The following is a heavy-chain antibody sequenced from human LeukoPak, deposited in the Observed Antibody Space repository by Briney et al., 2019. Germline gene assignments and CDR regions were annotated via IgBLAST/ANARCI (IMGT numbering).Heavy chain of an antibody. Sequence: GESLKISCKGSGYSFTSYWIGWVRQMPGKGLEWMGIIYPGDSDTRYSPSFQGQVTISADKSISTAYLQWCSLKASDTAMYYCARPCSSTSCSPWAFDIWGQGTMVTVSS. CDR3: ARPCSSTSCSPWAFDI. D-gene: IGHD2-2*01. CDR1: GYSFTSYW. V-gene: IGHV5-51*01. CDR2: IYPGDSDT. J-gene: IGHJ3*02.